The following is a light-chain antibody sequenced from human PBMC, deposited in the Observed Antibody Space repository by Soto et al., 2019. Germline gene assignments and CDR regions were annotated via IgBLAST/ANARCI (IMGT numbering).Light chain of an antibody. J-gene: IGLJ2*01. V-gene: IGLV2-8*01. CDR3: TSHAGINNVV. CDR2: EVT. CDR1: SSDVGGYNY. Sequence: QSALTQPPSASGSPGQSVTISCTGTSSDVGGYNYVSWYQQHLGKAPKLMIYEVTKRPSGVPDRFSGSKSGNTASLTVSGLQAEDEADYYCTSHAGINNVVFGGGTKLTVL.